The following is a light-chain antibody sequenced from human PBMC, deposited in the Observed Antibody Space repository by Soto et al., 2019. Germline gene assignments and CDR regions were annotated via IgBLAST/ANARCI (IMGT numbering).Light chain of an antibody. CDR2: DVG. J-gene: IGLJ1*01. CDR3: SSFTSSMTNV. Sequence: DLTPPASVARSAGKSIAISCTGSSSDVVGYNSVSLYEHHQGKAPKLILYDVGDRPSGVSYRFSGCKSGNTASLTISGLQAADEPDYYCSSFTSSMTNVFGSGTKVTLL. CDR1: SSDVVGYNS. V-gene: IGLV2-14*03.